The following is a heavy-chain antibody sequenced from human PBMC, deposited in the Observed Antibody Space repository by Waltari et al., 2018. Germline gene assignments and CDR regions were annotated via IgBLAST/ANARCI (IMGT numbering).Heavy chain of an antibody. D-gene: IGHD4-17*01. CDR2: IWFDGSAK. V-gene: IGHV3-30*14. J-gene: IGHJ4*02. Sequence: VQLVESGGGLVQPGGSLRLSCAASGFTFRGHAMHWVRLTPGKGLEWVAVIWFDGSAKYYADSLKDRFTISRDNSQNMLYLQMNNLKFEDTAIYYCARVYGTNALDYWGQGVLVTVSS. CDR1: GFTFRGHA. CDR3: ARVYGTNALDY.